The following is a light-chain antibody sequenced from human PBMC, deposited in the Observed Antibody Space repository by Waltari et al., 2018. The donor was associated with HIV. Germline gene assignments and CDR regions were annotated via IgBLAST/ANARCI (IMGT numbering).Light chain of an antibody. CDR1: STDAGGYHY. CDR3: CSYAGSYTWV. Sequence: QSALTQPRSVSGSPGQSVTISCTGTSTDAGGYHYVSWYQQHPGKVPKLLIYDVSTRPSGVPDRFSGSKSGNTASLTISGLQAEDEADYYCCSYAGSYTWVFGGGTKLTVL. J-gene: IGLJ3*02. CDR2: DVS. V-gene: IGLV2-11*01.